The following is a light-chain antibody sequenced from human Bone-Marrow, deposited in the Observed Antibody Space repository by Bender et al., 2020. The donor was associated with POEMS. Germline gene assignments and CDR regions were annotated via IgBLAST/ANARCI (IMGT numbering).Light chain of an antibody. V-gene: IGLV3-1*01. Sequence: SFEMSQPPSVSVSPGQTATITCDGEKLGHKYVSWYQQKSGQSPVLVIYQDTTRPTGIPERFSGSNSGNTATLTISGTQALDEADYYCQTWDSSAAVFGGGTKLTVL. CDR2: QDT. J-gene: IGLJ2*01. CDR3: QTWDSSAAV. CDR1: KLGHKY.